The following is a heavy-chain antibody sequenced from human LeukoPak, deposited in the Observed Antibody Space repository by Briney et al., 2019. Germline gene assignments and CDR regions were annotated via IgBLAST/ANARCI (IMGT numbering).Heavy chain of an antibody. CDR3: AKSRGESRGASNY. CDR1: GFTFSTYA. CDR2: ISGSGGST. D-gene: IGHD1-26*01. V-gene: IGHV3-23*01. Sequence: GGSLRLSCAASGFTFSTYAMSWVRLAPGKGLEWVSGISGSGGSTYYADSVKGRFTSSRDNSNNTLYVQMNSLRVEDTAVYYCAKSRGESRGASNYWGQGTLVTVSS. J-gene: IGHJ4*02.